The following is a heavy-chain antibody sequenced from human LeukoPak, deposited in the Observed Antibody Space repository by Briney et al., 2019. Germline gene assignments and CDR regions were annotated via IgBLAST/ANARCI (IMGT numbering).Heavy chain of an antibody. CDR1: GESFSAYY. V-gene: IGHV4-34*01. CDR2: INHSGST. D-gene: IGHD2-2*01. CDR3: ARGGMVVPAARYYYYGMDV. J-gene: IGHJ6*02. Sequence: SETLSLTCGVYGESFSAYYWSWIRQPPGKGLEWIGEINHSGSTNYNPSLKSRVTISVDTSKNQFSLKLSSVTAADTAVYYCARGGMVVPAARYYYYGMDVWGQGTTVTVSS.